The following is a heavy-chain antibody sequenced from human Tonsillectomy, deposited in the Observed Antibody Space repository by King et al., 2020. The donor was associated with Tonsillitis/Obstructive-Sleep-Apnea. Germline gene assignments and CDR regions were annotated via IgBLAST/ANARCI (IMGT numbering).Heavy chain of an antibody. CDR2: IWYDVSNK. Sequence: VQLVQSGGGVVQPGRSLRLSCAASGFTFNNYGIYWVRQAPGRGLEWVAVIWYDVSNKYYADSVKGRFTISRDNSKNTLYLQMNSLRAEDTAVYYCARDRLTIFGVDDAFDIWGQGTMVTVSS. J-gene: IGHJ3*02. D-gene: IGHD3-3*01. CDR1: GFTFNNYG. V-gene: IGHV3-33*01. CDR3: ARDRLTIFGVDDAFDI.